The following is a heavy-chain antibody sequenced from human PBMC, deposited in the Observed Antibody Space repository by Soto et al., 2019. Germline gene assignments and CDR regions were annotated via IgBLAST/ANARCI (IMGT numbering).Heavy chain of an antibody. Sequence: GWSLRLSCASSVFTFNTYAMTWVRQTPGKGLEWVSFITTRGARTYYADPVRGRFTISTDSSRNTLYLQMNSLRPDDTAVYFCARYRSDGSASFDSWGQGTRVTVSS. CDR2: ITTRGART. D-gene: IGHD3-9*01. CDR3: ARYRSDGSASFDS. J-gene: IGHJ4*02. V-gene: IGHV3-23*01. CDR1: VFTFNTYA.